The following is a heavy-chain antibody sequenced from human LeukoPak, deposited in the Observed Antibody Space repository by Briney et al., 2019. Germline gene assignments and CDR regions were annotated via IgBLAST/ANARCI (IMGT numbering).Heavy chain of an antibody. CDR1: GFTFSSYG. J-gene: IGHJ4*02. V-gene: IGHV3-30*18. CDR3: AKDRYSYAFEYSDS. D-gene: IGHD5-18*01. CDR2: ISNDGSKE. Sequence: GGSLRLSCAASGFTFSSYGMHWVRQAPGKGLDWVAVISNDGSKEYYADSVKGRFTISRDNSKNTLSLQVSSLRTEDTAVYYCAKDRYSYAFEYSDSWGQGALVTVSS.